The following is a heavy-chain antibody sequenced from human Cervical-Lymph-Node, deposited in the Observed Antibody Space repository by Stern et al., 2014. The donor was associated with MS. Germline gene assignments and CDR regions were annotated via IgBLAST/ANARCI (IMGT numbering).Heavy chain of an antibody. D-gene: IGHD2-15*01. J-gene: IGHJ4*02. Sequence: EVHLVESGAEVKKSGESLTISCKGSGYSFTTYWIGWVRQMPGKGLEYMGIFYPGDSDTRYSPSFQGQVTISFDASISTAFLHWSSLKASDTATYYCARSPSGVSDPHYFDSWGQGTLVTVSS. CDR1: GYSFTTYW. CDR3: ARSPSGVSDPHYFDS. CDR2: FYPGDSDT. V-gene: IGHV5-51*01.